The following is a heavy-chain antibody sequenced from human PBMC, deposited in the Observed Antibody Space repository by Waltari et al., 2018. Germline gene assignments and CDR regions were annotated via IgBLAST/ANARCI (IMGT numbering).Heavy chain of an antibody. CDR2: ISASGGAT. V-gene: IGHV3-23*01. D-gene: IGHD2-15*01. J-gene: IGHJ4*02. CDR1: GFPFSNFS. Sequence: EVNLLASGGGLAPPGMSLRLSCTASGFPFSNFSMSWVRQAPGKGLGWVSAISASGGATDYADSVKGRFSISRDNSKSTLYLQMNSVRADDTAVYYCAKDLGDIVVVVALDYWGQGTLVTVSS. CDR3: AKDLGDIVVVVALDY.